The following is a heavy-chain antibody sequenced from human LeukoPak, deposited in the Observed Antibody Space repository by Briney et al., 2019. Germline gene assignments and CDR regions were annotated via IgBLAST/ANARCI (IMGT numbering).Heavy chain of an antibody. Sequence: PSETLSLTCAVYGGSFSGNNWNWIRQPPGKGLEWIGEINHSGSTNYNPSLKSRVTISVDTSKNQFSLKLSSVTAADTAVYYCARREGRGSGSYYRRLTPFDYWGQGTLVTVSS. CDR2: INHSGST. V-gene: IGHV4-34*01. CDR3: ARREGRGSGSYYRRLTPFDY. D-gene: IGHD3-10*01. J-gene: IGHJ4*02. CDR1: GGSFSGNN.